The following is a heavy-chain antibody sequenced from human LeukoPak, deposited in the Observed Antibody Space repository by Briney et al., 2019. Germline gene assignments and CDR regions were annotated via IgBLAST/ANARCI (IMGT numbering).Heavy chain of an antibody. CDR2: ISSSSSTI. D-gene: IGHD3-10*01. Sequence: GGSLRLSCAASGLTISSYSMNWVRQAPGKGLQWVSYISSSSSTIYYADSVKGRFTISRDNAKNSLYLQMNSLRAEDTAVYYCARALWFGETFPAYWGQGTMVTVSS. V-gene: IGHV3-48*01. J-gene: IGHJ3*01. CDR3: ARALWFGETFPAY. CDR1: GLTISSYS.